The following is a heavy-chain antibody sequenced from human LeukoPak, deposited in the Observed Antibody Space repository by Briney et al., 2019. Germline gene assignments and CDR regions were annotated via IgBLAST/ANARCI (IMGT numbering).Heavy chain of an antibody. Sequence: SETLSLTCTVSGGSISSYYWSWIRQPPGKGLEWIGYIYYSGSTNYNPSLKSRVTISVDTSKNQFSLKLSSVTAADTAVYYCAREEAAEFDPWGQGTLVTVSS. V-gene: IGHV4-59*01. J-gene: IGHJ5*02. CDR3: AREEAAEFDP. CDR1: GGSISSYY. CDR2: IYYSGST. D-gene: IGHD6-13*01.